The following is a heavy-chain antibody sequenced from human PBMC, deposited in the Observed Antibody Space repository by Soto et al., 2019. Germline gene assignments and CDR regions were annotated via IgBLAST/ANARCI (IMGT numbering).Heavy chain of an antibody. J-gene: IGHJ6*02. CDR1: GGSISSYY. Sequence: PSETLSLTCTVSGGSISSYYWSWIRQPPGKGLEWIGYIYYSGSTNYNPSLKSRVTISVDTSKNQFSLKLSSVTAADTAVYYCARGLLNPYYYGMDVWGQGTTVTVSS. CDR2: IYYSGST. CDR3: ARGLLNPYYYGMDV. V-gene: IGHV4-59*01.